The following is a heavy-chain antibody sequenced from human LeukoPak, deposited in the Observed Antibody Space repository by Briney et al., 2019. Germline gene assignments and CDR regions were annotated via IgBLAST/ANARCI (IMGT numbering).Heavy chain of an antibody. J-gene: IGHJ6*02. CDR3: AREDYGDTPRYYYYGMDV. D-gene: IGHD4-17*01. CDR2: ISAYNGNT. CDR1: GYTFTSYG. V-gene: IGHV1-18*01. Sequence: EASVKVSCKASGYTFTSYGISWVRQAPGQGLEWMGWISAYNGNTNYAQKLQGRVTMTTDTSTSTAYMELRSLRSDDTAVYYCAREDYGDTPRYYYYGMDVWGQGTTVTVSS.